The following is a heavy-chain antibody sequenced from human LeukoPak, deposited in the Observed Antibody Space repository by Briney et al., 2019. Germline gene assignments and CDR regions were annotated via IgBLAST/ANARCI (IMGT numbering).Heavy chain of an antibody. V-gene: IGHV3-15*01. CDR3: KQAGGDY. J-gene: IGHJ4*02. D-gene: IGHD3-10*01. CDR2: IKSKTDGGTT. CDR1: GFTFNNYD. Sequence: PGGSLRLSCAASGFTFNNYDMSWVRQAPGKGLEWVGRIKSKTDGGTTDYAAPVKGRFTISRDDSKNTLYRQMNSLKTEDTAVYYCKQAGGDYWGQGTLVTVSS.